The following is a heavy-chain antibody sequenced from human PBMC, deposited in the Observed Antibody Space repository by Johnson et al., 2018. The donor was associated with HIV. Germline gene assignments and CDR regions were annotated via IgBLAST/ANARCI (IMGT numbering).Heavy chain of an antibody. CDR1: GFTSSSYA. V-gene: IGHV3-13*01. CDR3: AAYYDFWSGSYTSGFDI. J-gene: IGHJ3*02. Sequence: EVQLVESGGGVVQPGRSLRLSCAASGFTSSSYAMHWVRQATGKGLEWVSAIGTAGDTYYPGSVKGRFTLSRENAKNTVFLQMNSLRPEDTAMYYCAAYYDFWSGSYTSGFDIWGQGTMVTVSS. CDR2: IGTAGDT. D-gene: IGHD3-3*01.